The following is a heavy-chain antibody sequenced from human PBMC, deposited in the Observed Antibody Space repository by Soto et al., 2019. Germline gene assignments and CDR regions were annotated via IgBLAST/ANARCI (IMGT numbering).Heavy chain of an antibody. CDR3: ARMYSSGSGWFHP. D-gene: IGHD6-19*01. J-gene: IGHJ5*02. Sequence: SETLSLTCFVSGYSITAGGYYWRWIRHHPGKGLEWIGSFYSSGSIIYNPSLRSRVSISGDTSSNQFSMSLTSVTAADTARYYCARMYSSGSGWFHPWGQGTLVTVYS. V-gene: IGHV4-31*03. CDR2: FYSSGSI. CDR1: GYSITAGGYY.